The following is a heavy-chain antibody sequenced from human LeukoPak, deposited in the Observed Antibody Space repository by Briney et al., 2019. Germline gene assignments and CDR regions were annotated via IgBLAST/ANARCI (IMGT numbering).Heavy chain of an antibody. CDR2: ISSSGSTI. CDR3: ARARMVATIFDY. Sequence: GGSLRLSCAASGFTFSDYCMSWIRQAPGKGLEWVSYISSSGSTIYYADSVKGRFTISRDNAKNSLYLQMNSLRAEDTAVYYCARARMVATIFDYWGQGTLVTVSS. CDR1: GFTFSDYC. D-gene: IGHD5-12*01. J-gene: IGHJ4*02. V-gene: IGHV3-11*01.